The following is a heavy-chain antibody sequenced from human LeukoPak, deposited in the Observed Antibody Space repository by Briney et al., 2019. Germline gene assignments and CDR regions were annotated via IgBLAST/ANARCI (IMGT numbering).Heavy chain of an antibody. CDR2: IYENGGTT. Sequence: GGSLRLSCVGSGFTFRSHAMSWVRQAPEKGLEFVSGIYENGGTTYYADSVKGRFSISRDNSKNTLYLQMNSLRAEDTAVYYCAKKRGSSQGTYYFDYWGQGTLVTVSS. D-gene: IGHD3-10*01. CDR1: GFTFRSHA. CDR3: AKKRGSSQGTYYFDY. J-gene: IGHJ4*02. V-gene: IGHV3-23*01.